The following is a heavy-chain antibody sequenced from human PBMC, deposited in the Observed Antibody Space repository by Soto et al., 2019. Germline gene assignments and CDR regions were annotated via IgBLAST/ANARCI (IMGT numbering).Heavy chain of an antibody. CDR1: GGSINSVNYY. V-gene: IGHV4-31*03. CDR2: IDYSGST. Sequence: QVQLQESGPGLVKPSQTLSLRCTVSGGSINSVNYYWSWIRQDPGKGLEWIGYIDYSGSTSYKPFLKRRITISIETSKNDFALKLRSVTAAGTAVYYCARGYDSSGYCVPDYFDILGQGRQVTVTS. J-gene: IGHJ4*02. D-gene: IGHD3-22*01. CDR3: ARGYDSSGYCVPDYFDI.